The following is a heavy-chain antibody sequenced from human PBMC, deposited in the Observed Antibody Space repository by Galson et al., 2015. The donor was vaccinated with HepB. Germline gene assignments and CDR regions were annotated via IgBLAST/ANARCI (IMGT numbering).Heavy chain of an antibody. J-gene: IGHJ4*02. CDR3: ARGFQGGFDF. CDR1: GYTFTNYA. V-gene: IGHV1-3*01. Sequence: SVKVSCKASGYTFTNYAIRWVRQAPGQRLEWLGWINGDNDNTIYSERFQGRVTIARDTSASTVYMELSSLRSEDTAVYYCARGFQGGFDFWGQGALVTVSS. CDR2: INGDNDNT.